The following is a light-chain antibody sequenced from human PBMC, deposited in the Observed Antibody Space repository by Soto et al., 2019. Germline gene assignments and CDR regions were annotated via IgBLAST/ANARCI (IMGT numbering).Light chain of an antibody. Sequence: QSVLTQPPSASGTPGQRVTISCSGSSSNIGSNYVYWYQQLPGTAPKPLIYSNNQRPSGVPDRFSGSKAGTSASLAISGLRSEDEADDYCGAWDDSLSGPAFGGGTKLTVL. V-gene: IGLV1-47*02. CDR3: GAWDDSLSGPA. CDR2: SNN. CDR1: SSNIGSNY. J-gene: IGLJ2*01.